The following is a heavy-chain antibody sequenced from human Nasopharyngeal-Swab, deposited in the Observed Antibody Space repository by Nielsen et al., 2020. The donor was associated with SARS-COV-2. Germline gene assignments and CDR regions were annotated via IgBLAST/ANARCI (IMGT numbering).Heavy chain of an antibody. CDR2: IWYDGSNK. D-gene: IGHD6-13*01. Sequence: GGSLRLSCAASGFTFSSYGMHWVRQAPGKGLEWVAVIWYDGSNKYYADSVKGRFTISRDNSKNTLYLQMNSLRAEDTAVYYCARDLPLIAAAGIPPRNWGQGTLVTVSP. CDR3: ARDLPLIAAAGIPPRN. V-gene: IGHV3-33*01. J-gene: IGHJ4*02. CDR1: GFTFSSYG.